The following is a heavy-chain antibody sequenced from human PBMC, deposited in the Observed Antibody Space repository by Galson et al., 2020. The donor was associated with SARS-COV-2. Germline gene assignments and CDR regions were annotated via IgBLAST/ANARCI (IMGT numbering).Heavy chain of an antibody. CDR3: ARDELYSSSPSALDY. J-gene: IGHJ4*02. CDR2: IGVSSSTI. D-gene: IGHD6-6*01. V-gene: IGHV3-48*04. CDR1: GFTFSSYS. Sequence: GGSLRLSCVASGFTFSSYSMSWVRQAPGKGLEWVSYIGVSSSTIYYADSVKGRFSISRDNAKNSLYLQMNSLRAEDTAVYYCARDELYSSSPSALDYWGQGTLVTVSS.